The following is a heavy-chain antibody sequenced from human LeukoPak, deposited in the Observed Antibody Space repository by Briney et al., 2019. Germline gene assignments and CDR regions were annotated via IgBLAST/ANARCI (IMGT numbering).Heavy chain of an antibody. Sequence: SETLSLTCTVSGASISSGSHHWSWIRQPAGKGLEWIGRIYTSGSTNYNPSLKSRVSISVDMSKNQFSLKLSYVTAADTAVYYCARDKGGFLYFGEYDPWGQGTLVTVSS. CDR3: ARDKGGFLYFGEYDP. CDR2: IYTSGST. J-gene: IGHJ5*02. V-gene: IGHV4-61*02. CDR1: GASISSGSHH. D-gene: IGHD3-10*01.